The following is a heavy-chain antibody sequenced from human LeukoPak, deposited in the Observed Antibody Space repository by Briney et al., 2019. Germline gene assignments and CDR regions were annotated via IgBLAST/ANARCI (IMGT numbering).Heavy chain of an antibody. J-gene: IGHJ4*02. CDR2: IKQDGRDK. Sequence: GGSLRLSCAASGFTFSTYWMSWVRQAPGKGLEWVAYIKQDGRDKYYVDSVKGRFSISRDNAKNSLYLQMNSLRAEDTAVFYCARVRFSSSSGGLFDYWGQGTLVTVSS. CDR1: GFTFSTYW. CDR3: ARVRFSSSSGGLFDY. V-gene: IGHV3-7*01. D-gene: IGHD2-2*01.